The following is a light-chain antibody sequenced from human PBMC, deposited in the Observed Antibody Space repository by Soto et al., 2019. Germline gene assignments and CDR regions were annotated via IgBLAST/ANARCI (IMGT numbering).Light chain of an antibody. CDR3: SSYTSGSTLV. CDR1: STDVGGYTY. J-gene: IGLJ3*02. Sequence: QSAPAQPASVSGSPGQSITMSCTGSSTDVGGYTYVSWYQQFPGKPPKLMIYEVSNRPSGVSNRFSGSKSGNTASLTISGLQAEDEADYYCSSYTSGSTLVFGGGTKVTVL. CDR2: EVS. V-gene: IGLV2-14*03.